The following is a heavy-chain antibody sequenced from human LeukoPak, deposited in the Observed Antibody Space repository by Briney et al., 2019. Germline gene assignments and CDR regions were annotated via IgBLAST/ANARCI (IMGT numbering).Heavy chain of an antibody. D-gene: IGHD3-10*01. Sequence: PSETLSLTCTVSGGSISSSSYYWGWIRQPPGKGLEWIGEINHSGSTNYNPSLKSRVTISVDTSKNQFSLKLSSVTAADTAVYYCARRGGLARITMVRDRSALDYWGQGTLVTVSS. CDR1: GGSISSSSYY. CDR3: ARRGGLARITMVRDRSALDY. V-gene: IGHV4-39*07. J-gene: IGHJ4*02. CDR2: INHSGST.